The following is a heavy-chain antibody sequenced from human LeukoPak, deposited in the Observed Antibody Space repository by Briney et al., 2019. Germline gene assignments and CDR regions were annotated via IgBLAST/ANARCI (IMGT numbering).Heavy chain of an antibody. CDR1: GFAFSSFA. CDR3: ARAKHRGWGLDY. CDR2: ISYDGSYS. D-gene: IGHD7-27*01. J-gene: IGHJ4*02. Sequence: GGSLRLSCAASGFAFSSFAMHWVRQSPGKGLEWVALISYDGSYSYYADSVQGRFTISRDDSLNTRYLQMNSLTTEDTAIYYCARAKHRGWGLDYWGQGSLVAVSS. V-gene: IGHV3-30*04.